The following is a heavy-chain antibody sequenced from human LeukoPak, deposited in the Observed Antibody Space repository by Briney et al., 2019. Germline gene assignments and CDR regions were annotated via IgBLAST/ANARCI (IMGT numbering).Heavy chain of an antibody. CDR1: GFTVSTNY. CDR2: IYSGGST. Sequence: GGSLRLSCAASGFTVSTNYMSWVRQAPGKGLEWVSVIYSGGSTYYADSVKGRFTISRDNSKNTLYLQMNSLRAEDTAVYYCARDPGATPYDYWGQGTLVTVSS. V-gene: IGHV3-53*01. D-gene: IGHD5-12*01. J-gene: IGHJ4*02. CDR3: ARDPGATPYDY.